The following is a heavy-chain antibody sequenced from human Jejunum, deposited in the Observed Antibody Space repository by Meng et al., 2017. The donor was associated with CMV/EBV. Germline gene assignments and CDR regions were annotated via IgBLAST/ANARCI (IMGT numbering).Heavy chain of an antibody. V-gene: IGHV4-39*01. Sequence: ISDANYYWGWIPQPRQPPGKGLEWIASIYYSGLTYYNPSLQSRVTISVDTSRNQFSLRLSSVTAADTAVYYCARLVASRPGGGYFVSWGQGTLVTVSS. D-gene: IGHD6-6*01. CDR3: ARLVASRPGGGYFVS. CDR1: ISDANYY. CDR2: IYYSGLT. J-gene: IGHJ4*02.